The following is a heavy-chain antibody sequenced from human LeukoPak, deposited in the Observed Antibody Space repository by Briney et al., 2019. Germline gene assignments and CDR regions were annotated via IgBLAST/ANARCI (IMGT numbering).Heavy chain of an antibody. CDR1: SGSISTSNYY. Sequence: RSSETLSLTCTVSSGSISTSNYYWSWIRQPPGKGLEWIGEINHSGSTNYNPSLKSRVTISVDTSKNQFSLKLSSVTAADTAVYYCARNLRKPSYYYDSSGYNIYYYMDVWGKGTTVTVSS. J-gene: IGHJ6*03. CDR3: ARNLRKPSYYYDSSGYNIYYYMDV. CDR2: INHSGST. V-gene: IGHV4-39*07. D-gene: IGHD3-22*01.